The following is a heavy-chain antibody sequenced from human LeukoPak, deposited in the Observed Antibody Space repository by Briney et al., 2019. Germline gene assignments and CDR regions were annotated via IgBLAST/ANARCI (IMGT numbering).Heavy chain of an antibody. D-gene: IGHD1-26*01. CDR2: IIPILGIA. Sequence: SVKVSCKASGGTFSSYAISWVRQAPGKGLEWMGRIIPILGIANYAQKFQGRVTITADKSTSTAYMELSSLRSEDTAVYYCARGVSIVGANPNYYYYGMDVWGQGTTVTVSS. V-gene: IGHV1-69*04. CDR1: GGTFSSYA. J-gene: IGHJ6*02. CDR3: ARGVSIVGANPNYYYYGMDV.